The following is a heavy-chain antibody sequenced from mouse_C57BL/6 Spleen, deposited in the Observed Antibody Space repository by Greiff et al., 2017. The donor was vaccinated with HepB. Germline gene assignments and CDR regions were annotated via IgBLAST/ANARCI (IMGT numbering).Heavy chain of an antibody. CDR1: GFTFSSYA. D-gene: IGHD1-1*01. CDR3: SRLFITTVVAHWYFDV. V-gene: IGHV5-4*03. CDR2: ISDGGSYT. Sequence: EVKWVESGGGLVKPGGSLKLSCAASGFTFSSYAMSWVRQTPEKRLEWVATISDGGSYTYYPDNVKGRCTISRDNAKNNLYLQMSHLKSEDTAMYYCSRLFITTVVAHWYFDVWGTGTTVTVSS. J-gene: IGHJ1*03.